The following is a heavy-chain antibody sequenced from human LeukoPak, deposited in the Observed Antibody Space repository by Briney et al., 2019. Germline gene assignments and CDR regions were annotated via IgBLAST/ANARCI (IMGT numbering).Heavy chain of an antibody. CDR3: AKEYCSNSVCHSLDY. Sequence: GGSLKLSCAASGFTFSDSAMHWVRQAPGKGLEWVAVISYDGSNKYYADSVKGRFTFSRDNSKNTLYLQMNSLRAEDTAVYYCAKEYCSNSVCHSLDYWGQGTLVTVSS. CDR1: GFTFSDSA. CDR2: ISYDGSNK. V-gene: IGHV3-30*04. D-gene: IGHD2-8*01. J-gene: IGHJ4*02.